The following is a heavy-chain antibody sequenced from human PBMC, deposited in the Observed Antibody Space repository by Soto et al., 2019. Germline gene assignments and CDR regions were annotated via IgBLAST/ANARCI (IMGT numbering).Heavy chain of an antibody. Sequence: ASVKVSCKASGYTFTSYAMHWVRQAPGQRLEWMGWINAGNGNTKYSQNFQGRDTITRDTSASTAYMELSSLRSEDTAVYYCASSVSEGYGDYPEYFQHWGQGTLVTVSS. J-gene: IGHJ1*01. V-gene: IGHV1-3*01. CDR1: GYTFTSYA. D-gene: IGHD4-17*01. CDR3: ASSVSEGYGDYPEYFQH. CDR2: INAGNGNT.